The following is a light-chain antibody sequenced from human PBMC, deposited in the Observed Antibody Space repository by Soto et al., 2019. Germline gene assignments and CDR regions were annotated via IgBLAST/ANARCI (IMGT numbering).Light chain of an antibody. Sequence: SVLTQPSSVSGSPGQSITISCTGTSSDVGGYNYVSWYQQHPGKAPKLMIYEVSYRPSGVSNRFSGSKSGNTASLTISGLQAEDEADYYCSSYTRSSTLVFGTGTKVTV. CDR2: EVS. CDR3: SSYTRSSTLV. J-gene: IGLJ1*01. V-gene: IGLV2-14*01. CDR1: SSDVGGYNY.